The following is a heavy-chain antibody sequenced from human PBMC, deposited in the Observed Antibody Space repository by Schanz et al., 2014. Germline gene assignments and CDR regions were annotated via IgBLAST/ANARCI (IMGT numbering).Heavy chain of an antibody. CDR3: AKIERNED. J-gene: IGHJ4*02. Sequence: VQLVDSGGGLVKPGGSLRLSCAASGFTFSNYVMSWVRQAPGKGLEWVSTIGTSGGTNYAESVKGRFTISRDNSKNTLYLQMNSLRAEDTAVYFCAKIERNEDWGQGTLVTVSS. CDR1: GFTFSNYV. V-gene: IGHV3-23*04. D-gene: IGHD1-1*01. CDR2: IGTSGGT.